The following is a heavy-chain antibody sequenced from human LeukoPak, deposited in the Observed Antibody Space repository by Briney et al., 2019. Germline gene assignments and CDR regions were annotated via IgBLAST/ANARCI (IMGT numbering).Heavy chain of an antibody. J-gene: IGHJ4*02. CDR2: IKQDGSEK. Sequence: GGSLRVSCAVSGFTFSRYSMNWVSQASGKGVEWVANIKQDGSEKYYVDSVKGRFTISRDNSKNTLYLQMNSLRAEDTAVYYCARGENDILTGYSDYWGQGTLVTVSS. D-gene: IGHD3-9*01. CDR3: ARGENDILTGYSDY. V-gene: IGHV3-7*01. CDR1: GFTFSRYS.